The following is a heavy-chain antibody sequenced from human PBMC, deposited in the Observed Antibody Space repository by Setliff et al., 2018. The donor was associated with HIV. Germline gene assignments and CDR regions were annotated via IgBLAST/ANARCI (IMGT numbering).Heavy chain of an antibody. CDR1: GDSMSNNVY. J-gene: IGHJ4*02. Sequence: SETLSLTCAVSGDSMSNNVYWAWIRQTPGRGLEWIGSVYGTGSTNYNPSLKSRVTISLDTSKNQFSLKLTSVTAADTAVYYCASAGSGTRAPPRYWGQGTLVTVSS. CDR2: VYGTGST. D-gene: IGHD1-1*01. V-gene: IGHV4-38-2*01. CDR3: ASAGSGTRAPPRY.